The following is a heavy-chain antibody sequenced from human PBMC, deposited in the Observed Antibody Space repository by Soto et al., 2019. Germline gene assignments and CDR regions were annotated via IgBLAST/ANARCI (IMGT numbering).Heavy chain of an antibody. D-gene: IGHD1-26*01. CDR2: MSGNDPST. J-gene: IGHJ6*02. V-gene: IGHV3-23*01. Sequence: ELQMLQSGGGLVKPGGSLRLTCTASGFTFGSNAMSWVRQAPGKGLEWVSTMSGNDPSTYYADSVKGRFTISRDNSKXXXXXXXXXXXXXXXXXXXXXXXCGTCDYGVDVWGQGTTVTVSS. CDR1: GFTFGSNA. CDR3: XXXCGTCDYGVDV.